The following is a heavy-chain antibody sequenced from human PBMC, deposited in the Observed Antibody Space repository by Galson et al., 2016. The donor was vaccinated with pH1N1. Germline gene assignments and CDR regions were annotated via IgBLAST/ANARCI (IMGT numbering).Heavy chain of an antibody. CDR2: IIPILGST. J-gene: IGHJ2*01. D-gene: IGHD3-22*01. CDR3: AREDYYDVDLSDWYFDL. CDR1: GGTFNSNG. V-gene: IGHV1-69*13. Sequence: SVKVSCKASGGTFNSNGISWLRQAPGQGLEWMGRIIPILGSTNYAQTFQGKITITADESTSTAYMELNSLRSEDTALYYCAREDYYDVDLSDWYFDLWGRGTLVTVSS.